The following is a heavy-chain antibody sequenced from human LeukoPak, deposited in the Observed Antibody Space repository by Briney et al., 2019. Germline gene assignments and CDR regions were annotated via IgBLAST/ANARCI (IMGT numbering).Heavy chain of an antibody. CDR2: IFHSGST. J-gene: IGHJ4*02. CDR1: GGSISSSNW. V-gene: IGHV4-4*02. CDR3: ARMGYDCSSTSCYGGKEYYFDY. Sequence: PSETLSLTCAVSGGSISSSNWWSWVRQPPGKGLEWIGEIFHSGSTNYNPSLKSRVTISVDKSKNQFSLKLNSATAADTAVYYCARMGYDCSSTSCYGGKEYYFDYWGQGTLVTVSS. D-gene: IGHD2-2*01.